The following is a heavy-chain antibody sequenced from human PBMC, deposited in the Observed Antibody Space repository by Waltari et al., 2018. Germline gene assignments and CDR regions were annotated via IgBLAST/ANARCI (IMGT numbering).Heavy chain of an antibody. D-gene: IGHD2-15*01. J-gene: IGHJ6*02. CDR2: IYYSGST. Sequence: QVQLQESGPGLVKPSETLSLTCTVSGGSISSYSWSWIRQPPGTGLEWIGYIYYSGSTNYNPSLKSRVTISVDTSKNQFSLKLSSVTAADTAVYYCARVHLPYCSGGSCQWYGMDVWGQGTTVTVSS. V-gene: IGHV4-59*01. CDR3: ARVHLPYCSGGSCQWYGMDV. CDR1: GGSISSYS.